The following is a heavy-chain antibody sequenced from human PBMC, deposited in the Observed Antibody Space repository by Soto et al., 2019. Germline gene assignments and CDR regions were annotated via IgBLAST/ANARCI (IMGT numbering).Heavy chain of an antibody. CDR3: ARVSSYGGNSRYFQH. CDR2: IYYSGST. J-gene: IGHJ1*01. CDR1: AGSISSTAYY. V-gene: IGHV4-30-4*02. D-gene: IGHD4-17*01. Sequence: SDTLSLTCSVSAGSISSTAYYWSWIRQHPGKGLEWIGYIYYSGSTYYNPSLKSRVTISVDTSKNQFSLKLSSVTAADTAVYYCARVSSYGGNSRYFQHWGQGTLVTVSS.